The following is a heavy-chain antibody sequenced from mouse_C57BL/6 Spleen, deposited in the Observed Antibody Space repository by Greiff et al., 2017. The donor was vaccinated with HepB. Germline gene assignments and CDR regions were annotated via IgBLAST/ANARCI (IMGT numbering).Heavy chain of an antibody. CDR3: ARAYYYGSSYRTYWYCDV. V-gene: IGHV3-1*01. Sequence: EVQVVESGPGMVKPSQSLSLTCTVTGYSITSGYDWHWIRPFPGNKLEWMGYISYSGSTNYNPSLKSRISITHDTSKNHFFLKLNSVTTEDTATYYCARAYYYGSSYRTYWYCDVWGTGTTVTVSS. D-gene: IGHD1-1*01. CDR1: GYSITSGYD. CDR2: ISYSGST. J-gene: IGHJ1*03.